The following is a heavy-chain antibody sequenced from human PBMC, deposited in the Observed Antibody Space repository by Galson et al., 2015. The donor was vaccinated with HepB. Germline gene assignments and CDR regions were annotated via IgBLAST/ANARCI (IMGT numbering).Heavy chain of an antibody. Sequence: SLRLSCAASGFTFYVYTMNWVRQAPGKGLEWVPAVRGGGTGTFYADSVRGRFTISRDDSKNTVTLQLNNLRVEDTAIYYCAKDSGFGGEDYWGQGILVTVSS. V-gene: IGHV3-23*01. J-gene: IGHJ4*02. CDR2: VRGGGTGT. CDR1: GFTFYVYT. CDR3: AKDSGFGGEDY. D-gene: IGHD3-16*01.